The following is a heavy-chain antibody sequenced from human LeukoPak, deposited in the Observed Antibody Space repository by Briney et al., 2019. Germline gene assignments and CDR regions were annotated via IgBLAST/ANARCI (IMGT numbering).Heavy chain of an antibody. CDR2: INHRGST. Sequence: PSETLSLTCAVYGGSFTTCHWSWIRQPPGKGLEWTAEINHRGSTNYNPSLKSRVTISADTSKNQFSLKLSSVTAADTAVYYCATRDFWGQGTLVTVSS. CDR3: ATRDF. V-gene: IGHV4-34*01. CDR1: GGSFTTCH. J-gene: IGHJ4*02.